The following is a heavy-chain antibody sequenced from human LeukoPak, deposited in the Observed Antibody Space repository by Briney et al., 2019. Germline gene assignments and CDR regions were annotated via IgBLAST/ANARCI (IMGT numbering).Heavy chain of an antibody. CDR3: ARNPGY. V-gene: IGHV4-4*02. CDR1: GGSITSTHW. CDR2: IYHSGGT. D-gene: IGHD1-14*01. Sequence: PSETLSLTCAVAGGSITSTHWGSGVRQPPGKGLEWIGEIYHSGGTNYNSSLKTRVTISVDKSKNQFSLILSSVTAADTAVYYCARNPGYWGQGILVTVSS. J-gene: IGHJ1*01.